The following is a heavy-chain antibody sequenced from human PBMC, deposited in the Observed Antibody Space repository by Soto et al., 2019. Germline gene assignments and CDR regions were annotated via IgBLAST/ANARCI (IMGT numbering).Heavy chain of an antibody. D-gene: IGHD3-9*01. V-gene: IGHV3-23*01. J-gene: IGHJ5*02. CDR1: GFTFSSYA. Sequence: EVQLLESGGGLVQPGGSLRLSCAASGFTFSSYAISWVRQAPGKGLEWVSAISGSGGSTYYADSVKGRFTISRDNSKNTLYLQMNSLRAEDTAVYYCAKDGNPIPYLTGYYRLGWFDPWGQGTLVTVSS. CDR3: AKDGNPIPYLTGYYRLGWFDP. CDR2: ISGSGGST.